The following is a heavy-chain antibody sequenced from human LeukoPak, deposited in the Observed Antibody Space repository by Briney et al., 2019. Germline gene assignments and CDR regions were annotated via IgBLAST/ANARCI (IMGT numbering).Heavy chain of an antibody. CDR2: ISGSGGST. D-gene: IGHD5-18*01. CDR3: AKGEIDSYGAYYFDY. Sequence: PGGSLRLSCAASGFTFSSYAMSWVRQAPGKGLEWVSAISGSGGSTYYADSVKGRFIISRDNSRNTLYLQMNSLRAEDTAVYYCAKGEIDSYGAYYFDYWGQGTLVTVSS. V-gene: IGHV3-23*01. J-gene: IGHJ4*02. CDR1: GFTFSSYA.